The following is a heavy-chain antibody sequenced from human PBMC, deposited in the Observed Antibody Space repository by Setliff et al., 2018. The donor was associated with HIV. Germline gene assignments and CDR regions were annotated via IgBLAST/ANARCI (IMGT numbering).Heavy chain of an antibody. CDR1: GFTFSSYE. V-gene: IGHV3-48*03. J-gene: IGHJ4*02. D-gene: IGHD3-22*01. CDR3: ARAYSSGYYLSLSFDY. Sequence: GSLRLSCAASGFTFSSYEMNWVRQAPGKGLEWVSYISSSGSTIYYADSVAGRFTISRDKAKNSLYLQMNSLRAEDTAVYYCARAYSSGYYLSLSFDYWGQGTLVTVS. CDR2: ISSSGSTI.